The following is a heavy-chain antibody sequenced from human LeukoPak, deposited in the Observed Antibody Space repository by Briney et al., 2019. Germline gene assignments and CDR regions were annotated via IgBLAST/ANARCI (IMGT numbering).Heavy chain of an antibody. Sequence: PSETLSLTCTVFYGSFSGYYWTWIRQPPGKGLEWIGEINHNGNTNYNPSLKSRVTISVDTSKNQFSLKLSSVTAADTAVYYCARHEASYGRDGYNWRIADFDYWGQGTLVTVSS. D-gene: IGHD5-24*01. J-gene: IGHJ4*02. CDR2: INHNGNT. V-gene: IGHV4-34*01. CDR3: ARHEASYGRDGYNWRIADFDY. CDR1: YGSFSGYY.